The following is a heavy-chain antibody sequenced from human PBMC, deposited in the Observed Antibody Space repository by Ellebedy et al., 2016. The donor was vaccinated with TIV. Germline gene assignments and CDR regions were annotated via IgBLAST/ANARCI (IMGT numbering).Heavy chain of an antibody. CDR2: INPNSGGV. Sequence: AASVKVSCKSSGDTVSDDYVHWVRQAPGQGLEWMGWINPNSGGVKFAQRFQGRVSMTRETSMKTVFMQLSSLKSDDTAVYYCASAPYCSSPACPNPYGFDVWGQGTTVTVSS. D-gene: IGHD2-2*01. CDR3: ASAPYCSSPACPNPYGFDV. J-gene: IGHJ6*02. CDR1: GDTVSDDY. V-gene: IGHV1-2*02.